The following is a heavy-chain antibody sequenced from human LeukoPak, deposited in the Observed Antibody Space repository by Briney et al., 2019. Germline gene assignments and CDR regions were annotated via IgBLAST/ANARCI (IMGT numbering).Heavy chain of an antibody. J-gene: IGHJ4*02. Sequence: PGASVKVSCTASGYTFTGYYMHWVRQAPGQGLEWMGRINPNSGGTNYAQKFQGRATMTRDTSISTAYMELSRLRSDDTAVYYCARVHCTNGVCYLFDYWGQGTLVTVSS. CDR1: GYTFTGYY. CDR3: ARVHCTNGVCYLFDY. V-gene: IGHV1-2*06. CDR2: INPNSGGT. D-gene: IGHD2-8*01.